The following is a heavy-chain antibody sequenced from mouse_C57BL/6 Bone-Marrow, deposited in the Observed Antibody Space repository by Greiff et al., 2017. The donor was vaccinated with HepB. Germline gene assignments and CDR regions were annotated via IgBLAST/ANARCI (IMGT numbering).Heavy chain of an antibody. CDR1: GYTFTSYW. Sequence: QVQLKQPGAELVKPGASVKLSCKASGYTFTSYWMHWVKQRPGQGLEWIGMIHPNSGSTNYNEKFKSKATLTVDKSSSTAYMQLSSLTSEDSAVYYCASVYSNYLWFAYWGQGTLVTVSA. CDR3: ASVYSNYLWFAY. D-gene: IGHD2-5*01. J-gene: IGHJ3*01. V-gene: IGHV1-64*01. CDR2: IHPNSGST.